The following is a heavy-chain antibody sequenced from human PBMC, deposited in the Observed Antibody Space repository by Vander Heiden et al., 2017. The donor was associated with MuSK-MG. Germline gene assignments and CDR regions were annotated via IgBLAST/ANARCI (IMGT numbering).Heavy chain of an antibody. V-gene: IGHV1-24*01. CDR1: GNTLTELP. CDR2: YDPQDRKT. Sequence: QVQLVQSGPEVKRHGASVKVACQLFGNTLTELPMHWVRQVRGQGLEWMGGYDPQDRKTLYVQNFRGRVSMTHETSTDTAYMELRALRSDDTAVYYCATVALIATGAKFDYCGLVALVTVSS. CDR3: ATVALIATGAKFDY. J-gene: IGHJ4*02. D-gene: IGHD2-8*02.